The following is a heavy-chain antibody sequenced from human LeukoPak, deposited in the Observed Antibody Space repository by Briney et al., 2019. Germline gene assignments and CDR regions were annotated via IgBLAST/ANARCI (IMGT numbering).Heavy chain of an antibody. Sequence: GSLRLSCAASGFTFSNYAMSWVRQAPGKGLDWVSAITGSGGNTYYADSVKGRFTISRDNAKNTLYLQMNSLRAEDTAVYYCARDDAYSSGWYLANWFAPWGQGTLVTVSS. CDR2: ITGSGGNT. D-gene: IGHD6-19*01. V-gene: IGHV3-23*01. CDR3: ARDDAYSSGWYLANWFAP. J-gene: IGHJ5*02. CDR1: GFTFSNYA.